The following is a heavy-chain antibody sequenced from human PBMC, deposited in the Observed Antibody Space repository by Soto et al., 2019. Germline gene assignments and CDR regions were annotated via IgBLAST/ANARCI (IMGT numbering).Heavy chain of an antibody. J-gene: IGHJ4*02. CDR3: ARGVGSSPPRY. CDR1: GGSISVYY. Sequence: QVQLQESGPGQVKPSETLSLTCTISGGSISVYYWSWVRQPPGHELEWIGYIYASGSPYYNPSLRSRVTISADTSKSQISLKLTSPTAADTAVYYCARGVGSSPPRYWGRGTLVTVSS. V-gene: IGHV4-59*01. D-gene: IGHD1-26*01. CDR2: IYASGSP.